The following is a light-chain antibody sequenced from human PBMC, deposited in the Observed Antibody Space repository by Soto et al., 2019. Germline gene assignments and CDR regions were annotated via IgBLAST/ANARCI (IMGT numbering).Light chain of an antibody. CDR2: DVA. J-gene: IGLJ1*01. CDR3: RAYTNSGEV. V-gene: IGLV2-14*03. Sequence: QSVLAQPASVSGAPGQSITIACPGTTSDVGSYNYVSWYQQYPGKPPKVVIYDVANRPSGVSNRFSGSKSGNTASLTISGLQAEDEADYYCRAYTNSGEVFGNGPKVTVL. CDR1: TSDVGSYNY.